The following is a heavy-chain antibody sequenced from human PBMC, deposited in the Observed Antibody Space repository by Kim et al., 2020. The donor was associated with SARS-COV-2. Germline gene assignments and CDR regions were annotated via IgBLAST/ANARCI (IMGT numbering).Heavy chain of an antibody. D-gene: IGHD3-22*01. CDR3: ASGHDYYFRSGTFDY. V-gene: IGHV4-34*01. CDR1: GGSFSGYY. Sequence: SETLSLTCAVYGGSFSGYYWSWIRQPPGKGLEWIGEINHSGSTYYNPSLKSRVTISVDTSKKQFSLRLSSVTAAVTAVYYCASGHDYYFRSGTFDYWGQGTLVTVSS. CDR2: INHSGST. J-gene: IGHJ4*02.